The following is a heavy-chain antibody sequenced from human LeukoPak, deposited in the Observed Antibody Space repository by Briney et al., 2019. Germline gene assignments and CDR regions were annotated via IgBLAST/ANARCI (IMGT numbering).Heavy chain of an antibody. V-gene: IGHV4-59*08. CDR1: GGSISSYY. CDR3: ARSPNRYCSGGSCYYDAFDI. J-gene: IGHJ3*02. D-gene: IGHD2-15*01. CDR2: IYYSGST. Sequence: PSETLSLTCTVSGGSISSYYWSWIRQPPGKGLEWIGYIYYSGSTYYNPSLKSRVTISVDTSKNQFSLKLSSVTAADTAVYYCARSPNRYCSGGSCYYDAFDIWGQGTMVTVSS.